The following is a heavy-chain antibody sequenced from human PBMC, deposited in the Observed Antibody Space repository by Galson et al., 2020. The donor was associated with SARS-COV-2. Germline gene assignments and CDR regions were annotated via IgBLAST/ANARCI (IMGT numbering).Heavy chain of an antibody. Sequence: SETLSLTCTLSGGSISDYHWSWIRQPPGKGLEWIGYIYYTGSTTYNPSLKSRLTISIDTSKRQFSLTLRSVTAADTAVYYCARDASRGLDPWGQGTLVTVSS. CDR3: ARDASRGLDP. CDR2: IYYTGST. V-gene: IGHV4-59*01. J-gene: IGHJ5*02. CDR1: GGSISDYH. D-gene: IGHD2-2*01.